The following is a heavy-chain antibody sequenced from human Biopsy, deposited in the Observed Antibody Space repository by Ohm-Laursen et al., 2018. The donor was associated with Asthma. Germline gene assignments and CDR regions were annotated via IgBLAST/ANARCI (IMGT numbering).Heavy chain of an antibody. CDR3: ARSAETYSGFDSNYYDMDV. D-gene: IGHD5-12*01. J-gene: IGHJ6*02. Sequence: SVKVSCKASGYSFATNAMHWVRQAPGQRPEWMGWFNPGNGNAKVSEKFQGRVSITRDTSATTAYLEVSSLTSEDTAVYYCARSAETYSGFDSNYYDMDVWGQGTRVTVSS. CDR2: FNPGNGNA. V-gene: IGHV1-3*01. CDR1: GYSFATNA.